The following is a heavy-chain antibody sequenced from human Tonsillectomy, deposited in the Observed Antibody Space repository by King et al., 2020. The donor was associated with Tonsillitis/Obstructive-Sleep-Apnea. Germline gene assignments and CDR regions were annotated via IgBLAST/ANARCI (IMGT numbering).Heavy chain of an antibody. CDR3: AKVREVGGYSVFDFDS. J-gene: IGHJ4*02. D-gene: IGHD2-15*01. V-gene: IGHV3-9*01. CDR1: GFTFDDYD. Sequence: VQLVESGGGLVQPGRSLRLSCAASGFTFDDYDIHWVRQAPGKGLEWVSGISWNGNNIAYADSVKGRFTISRDNAKNSLYLQMNSLRAEDTALYYCAKVREVGGYSVFDFDSWGQGTLVTVSS. CDR2: ISWNGNNI.